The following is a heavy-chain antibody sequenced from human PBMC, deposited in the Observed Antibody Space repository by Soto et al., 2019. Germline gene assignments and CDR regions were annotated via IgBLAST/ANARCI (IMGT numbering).Heavy chain of an antibody. CDR2: ISSSGSTI. Sequence: GGSLRLSCAASGFTFSDYYMSWIRQAPGKGLEWVSYISSSGSTIYYADSVKGLFTISRDNAKNSLYLQMNSLRAEDTAVYYCAIDHIAPYESRSPHDDAFDIWGQETMVTVSS. D-gene: IGHD1-1*01. CDR3: AIDHIAPYESRSPHDDAFDI. V-gene: IGHV3-11*01. J-gene: IGHJ3*02. CDR1: GFTFSDYY.